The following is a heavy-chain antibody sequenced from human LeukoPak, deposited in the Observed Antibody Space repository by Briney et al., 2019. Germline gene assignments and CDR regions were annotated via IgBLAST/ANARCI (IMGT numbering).Heavy chain of an antibody. CDR2: ISPYNGTT. CDR3: ARDPSFMITFGGVIDVPRQGMDV. CDR1: GYTFTGYG. Sequence: ASVKVSCKASGYTFTGYGISWVRQAPGQGLEWMGWISPYNGTTNYPQKLQGRVTMTTDTSTSTAYMELRSLRSDDTGVYYCARDPSFMITFGGVIDVPRQGMDVWGQGTTVTVSS. J-gene: IGHJ6*02. V-gene: IGHV1-18*01. D-gene: IGHD3-16*01.